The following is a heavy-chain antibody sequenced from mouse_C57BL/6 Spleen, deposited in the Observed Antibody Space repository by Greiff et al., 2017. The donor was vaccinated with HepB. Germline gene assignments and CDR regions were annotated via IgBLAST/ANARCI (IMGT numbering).Heavy chain of an antibody. J-gene: IGHJ4*01. CDR3: SGERDYGSSTDYAMDY. Sequence: QVQLQQSGAELARPGASVKLSCKASGYTFPSYGISWVKQRTGQGLEWIGEIYPRSGNTYYNEKFKGKATLTADKSSSTAYMELRSLTSEDSAVYFCSGERDYGSSTDYAMDYWGQGTSVTVSS. CDR1: GYTFPSYG. CDR2: IYPRSGNT. D-gene: IGHD1-1*01. V-gene: IGHV1-81*01.